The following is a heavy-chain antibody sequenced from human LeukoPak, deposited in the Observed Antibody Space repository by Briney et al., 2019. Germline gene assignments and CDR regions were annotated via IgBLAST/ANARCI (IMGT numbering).Heavy chain of an antibody. CDR1: GGSINFYY. D-gene: IGHD6-13*01. Sequence: SETLSLTCTVSGGSINFYYWSWIWQPAGKGLEWIGRIYTSGSTNYNPSLKSRVTMSVDTSKNQFSLKLSSVTAADTAVYYCARDHSSSWYLGAWFDPWGQGTLVTVSS. CDR3: ARDHSSSWYLGAWFDP. CDR2: IYTSGST. J-gene: IGHJ5*02. V-gene: IGHV4-4*07.